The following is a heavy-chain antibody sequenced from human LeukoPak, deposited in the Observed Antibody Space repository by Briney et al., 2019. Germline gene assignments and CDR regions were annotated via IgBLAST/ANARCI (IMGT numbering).Heavy chain of an antibody. J-gene: IGHJ4*02. Sequence: GGSLRLSCAASGFTFSSYAMSWVRQAPGKGLEWVSGISGSGGSTYYADSVKGRFTISRDNSKNTLYLQMNSLRAEDTAVYYCAKDGYYYDSSGYSHFDYWGQGTLVTVSS. CDR1: GFTFSSYA. CDR3: AKDGYYYDSSGYSHFDY. CDR2: ISGSGGST. V-gene: IGHV3-23*01. D-gene: IGHD3-22*01.